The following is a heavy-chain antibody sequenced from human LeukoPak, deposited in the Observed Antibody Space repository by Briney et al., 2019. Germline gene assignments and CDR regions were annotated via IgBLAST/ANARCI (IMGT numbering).Heavy chain of an antibody. Sequence: GGSLRLSCAASGLTFSSYAMSWVRQAPGKGLEWVSAISGSGGSTYYADSVKGRFTISRDTAKNSLYLQMNNLRAEDTALYYCARNNDMDVWGQGTTVIVPS. D-gene: IGHD1/OR15-1a*01. CDR1: GLTFSSYA. V-gene: IGHV3-23*01. CDR2: ISGSGGST. J-gene: IGHJ6*02. CDR3: ARNNDMDV.